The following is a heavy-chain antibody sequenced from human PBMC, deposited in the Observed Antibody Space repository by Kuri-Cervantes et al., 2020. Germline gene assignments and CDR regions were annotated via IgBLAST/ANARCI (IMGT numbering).Heavy chain of an antibody. CDR2: ISSSSSTI. J-gene: IGHJ4*02. Sequence: GGLLRLSCAASGFTFTKFGMNWVRQAPGKGLEWVSYISSSSSTIYYADSVKGRFTISRDNAKNSVYLQVNSLRAEDTAVYYCAREISERVDYWGQGTLVTVSS. V-gene: IGHV3-48*01. CDR3: AREISERVDY. CDR1: GFTFTKFG.